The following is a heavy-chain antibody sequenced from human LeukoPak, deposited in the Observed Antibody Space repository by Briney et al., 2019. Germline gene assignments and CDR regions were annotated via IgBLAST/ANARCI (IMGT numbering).Heavy chain of an antibody. CDR3: ATYRQVLLPFES. Sequence: HPGGSLRLSCAASGFTFSSYWMHWVRQAPGKGLEWVSAISGSGGSTYYADSVKGRFTISRDNSKNTLYLQMNSLRAEDTAVYYCATYRQVLLPFESWGQGTLVTVSS. CDR2: ISGSGGST. J-gene: IGHJ4*02. CDR1: GFTFSSYW. D-gene: IGHD5-18*01. V-gene: IGHV3-23*01.